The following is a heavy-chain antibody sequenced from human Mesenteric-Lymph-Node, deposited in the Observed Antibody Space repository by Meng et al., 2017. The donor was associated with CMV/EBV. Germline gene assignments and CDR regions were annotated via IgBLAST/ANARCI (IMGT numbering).Heavy chain of an antibody. CDR1: GFTFGSSA. CDR2: ISYDGSNK. V-gene: IGHV3-30*04. J-gene: IGHJ4*02. Sequence: GESLKISCEASGFTFGSSAMSWVRQAPGKGLEWVAVISYDGSNKYYADSVKGRFTISRDNSKNTLYLQMNSLRAEDTAVYYCARDLNTYSSGWWYFDYWGQGTLVTVSS. CDR3: ARDLNTYSSGWWYFDY. D-gene: IGHD6-19*01.